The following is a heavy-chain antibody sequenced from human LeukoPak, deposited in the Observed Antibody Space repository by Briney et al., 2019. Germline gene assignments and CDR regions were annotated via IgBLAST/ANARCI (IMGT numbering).Heavy chain of an antibody. CDR1: GGSISSGGYS. D-gene: IGHD2-2*01. Sequence: SQTLSLTCAVSGGSISSGGYSWSWIRQPPGKGLGWIVYIYHSGSTYYNPSLKSRVTISVDRSKNQFSLKLSSVTAADTAVYYCASTLGYCSSTSCSFDYWGQGTLVTVSS. V-gene: IGHV4-30-2*01. CDR3: ASTLGYCSSTSCSFDY. J-gene: IGHJ4*02. CDR2: IYHSGST.